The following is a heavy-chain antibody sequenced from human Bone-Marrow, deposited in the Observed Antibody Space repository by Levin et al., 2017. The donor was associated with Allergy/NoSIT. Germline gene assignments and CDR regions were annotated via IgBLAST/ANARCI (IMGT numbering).Heavy chain of an antibody. J-gene: IGHJ4*02. CDR1: GFTFTSSA. CDR2: IVVGSGNT. Sequence: GASVKVSCKASGFTFTSSAVQWVRQARGQRLEWIGWIVVGSGNTNYAQKFQERVTITRDMSTSTAYMELSSLRSEDTAVYYCAAGLNGKYYFDYWGQGTLVTVSS. CDR3: AAGLNGKYYFDY. D-gene: IGHD1-20*01. V-gene: IGHV1-58*01.